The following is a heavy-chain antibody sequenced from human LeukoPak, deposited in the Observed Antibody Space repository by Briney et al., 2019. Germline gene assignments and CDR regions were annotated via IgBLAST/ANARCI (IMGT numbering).Heavy chain of an antibody. J-gene: IGHJ4*02. CDR2: IIPIFGTA. Sequence: GSSVKVSCTASGGTFSSYAISWVRQAPGHGLKWMGGIIPIFGTANYGQTLQARVTITADESTSTAYMELSSLRSEDTSVYYCARDPEPPSYCSSTSCAGAWPTHHYWGQGTLVTVSS. D-gene: IGHD2-2*01. V-gene: IGHV1-69*01. CDR1: GGTFSSYA. CDR3: ARDPEPPSYCSSTSCAGAWPTHHY.